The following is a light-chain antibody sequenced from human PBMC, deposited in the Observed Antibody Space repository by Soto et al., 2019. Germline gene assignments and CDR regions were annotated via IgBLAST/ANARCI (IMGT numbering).Light chain of an antibody. J-gene: IGKJ1*01. CDR1: QSVSSDF. V-gene: IGKV3D-20*01. CDR2: DAS. Sequence: EIVLTQSPATLSLSPGERATLSCGASQSVSSDFLAWYQQKPGLAPRLLIFDASIRATGIPDRFSGSGSGKDFTLTISRLEPEDFSVYYCQPYGTSTPQTFGQGTKVEIK. CDR3: QPYGTSTPQT.